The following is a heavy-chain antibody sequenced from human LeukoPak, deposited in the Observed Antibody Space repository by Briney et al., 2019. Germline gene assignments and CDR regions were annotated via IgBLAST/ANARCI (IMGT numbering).Heavy chain of an antibody. V-gene: IGHV3-23*01. J-gene: IGHJ6*01. CDR3: ANSTIQHRYDYFGLDV. CDR2: ISGGGGST. Sequence: PGGSLRLSCAASGFTFSSHGMSWVRHAPGKGLGWVSAISGGGGSTYYADSVTGRFTISRDNSTNTLYLQMNSLRAEHTAVYYCANSTIQHRYDYFGLDVGGEGPAVIVS. CDR1: GFTFSSHG. D-gene: IGHD3-16*01.